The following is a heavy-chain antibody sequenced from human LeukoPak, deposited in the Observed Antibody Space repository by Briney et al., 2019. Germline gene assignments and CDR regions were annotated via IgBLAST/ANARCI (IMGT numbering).Heavy chain of an antibody. V-gene: IGHV5-51*01. CDR2: NYPGDSDT. J-gene: IGHJ3*02. D-gene: IGHD1-26*01. Sequence: GESLKISCKDIGYSFANYWFGWVRQMPGKGLEWIGVNYPGDSDTKYSPSFQGHVTFSADKSVSTAYLQWSSLRASDTAMYCCARRSYVGSTSAFDIWGQGTMVTVSS. CDR3: ARRSYVGSTSAFDI. CDR1: GYSFANYW.